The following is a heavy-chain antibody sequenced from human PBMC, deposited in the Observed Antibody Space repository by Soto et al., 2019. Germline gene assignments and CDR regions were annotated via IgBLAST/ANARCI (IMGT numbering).Heavy chain of an antibody. D-gene: IGHD4-17*01. CDR3: GRTVTTHYYYYGMDV. J-gene: IGHJ6*02. Sequence: SVKVSCKASGGTFSSYAISWVRQAPGQGLEWMGGIIPIFGTANYAQKFQGRVTITADESTSTAYMELSSLRSEDTAVYYCGRTVTTHYYYYGMDVWGQGTTVTVSS. V-gene: IGHV1-69*13. CDR1: GGTFSSYA. CDR2: IIPIFGTA.